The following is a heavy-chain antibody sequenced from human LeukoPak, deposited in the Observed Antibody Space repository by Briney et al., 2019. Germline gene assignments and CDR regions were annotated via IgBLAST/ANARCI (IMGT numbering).Heavy chain of an antibody. V-gene: IGHV1-46*01. J-gene: IGHJ6*02. Sequence: ASVKVSCKASGYTFTSYYMHWVRQAPEQGLEWMGIINPSGGSTSYAQKFQGRVTMTRDTSTSTVYMELSSLRSEDTAVYYCARDFGYGGRNYYYGMDVWGQGTTVTVSS. CDR1: GYTFTSYY. D-gene: IGHD4-23*01. CDR2: INPSGGST. CDR3: ARDFGYGGRNYYYGMDV.